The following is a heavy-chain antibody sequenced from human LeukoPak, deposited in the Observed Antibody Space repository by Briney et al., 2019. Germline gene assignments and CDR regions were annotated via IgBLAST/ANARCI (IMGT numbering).Heavy chain of an antibody. CDR1: GGSISSYY. CDR2: IYTSGST. V-gene: IGHV4-4*07. D-gene: IGHD3-10*01. Sequence: SSETLSLTCTVSGGSISSYYWSWIRQPAGKGLEWIGRIYTSGSTNYNPSLKSRVTMSVDTSKNQFSLKLSSVTAADTAVYYCAYGSGSYYNGDAFDIWGQGTMVTVSS. J-gene: IGHJ3*02. CDR3: AYGSGSYYNGDAFDI.